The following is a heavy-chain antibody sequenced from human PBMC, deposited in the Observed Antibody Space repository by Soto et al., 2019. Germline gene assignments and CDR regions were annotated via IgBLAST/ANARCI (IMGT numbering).Heavy chain of an antibody. CDR1: GGSISSYY. J-gene: IGHJ4*02. D-gene: IGHD3-3*01. Sequence: SETLSLTCTVSGGSISSYYWSWIRQPPGKGLEWIGYIYYSGSTNYNPSLKSRVTISVDTSKNQFSLKLSSVTAADTAVYYCARVAADFWSGYYTRAFDYWGQGTLVTVS. CDR3: ARVAADFWSGYYTRAFDY. V-gene: IGHV4-59*01. CDR2: IYYSGST.